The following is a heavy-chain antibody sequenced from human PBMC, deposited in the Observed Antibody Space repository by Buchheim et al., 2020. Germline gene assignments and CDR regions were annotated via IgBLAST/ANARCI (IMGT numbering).Heavy chain of an antibody. Sequence: VQLQESGPGLVKPSETLSLTCTVSGDSISSYFWSWIRQLPGKGLEWIGYIYYSGTTNYNPSLKSRVTISVETSKNQFSLRLSSVTAADTAVYYCARGVVVVGATLYWFDPWGQGTL. D-gene: IGHD2-15*01. V-gene: IGHV4-59*01. CDR1: GDSISSYF. CDR2: IYYSGTT. CDR3: ARGVVVVGATLYWFDP. J-gene: IGHJ5*02.